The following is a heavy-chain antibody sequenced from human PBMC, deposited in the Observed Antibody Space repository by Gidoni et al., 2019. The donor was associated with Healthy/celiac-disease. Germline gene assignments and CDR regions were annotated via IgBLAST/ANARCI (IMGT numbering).Heavy chain of an antibody. CDR2: IKSKTDGGTT. CDR3: TTDEYCSGGSCYWYYFDY. V-gene: IGHV3-15*01. Sequence: EVQLVESGGVLVNRGGSLRLSWATSGFPFGNAWMGWVRQAPGKGLEWVGRIKSKTDGGTTDYAAPVKGRFTISRDDAKNTLYLQMNSLKTEDTAVYYCTTDEYCSGGSCYWYYFDYWGQGTLVTVSS. D-gene: IGHD2-15*01. CDR1: GFPFGNAW. J-gene: IGHJ4*02.